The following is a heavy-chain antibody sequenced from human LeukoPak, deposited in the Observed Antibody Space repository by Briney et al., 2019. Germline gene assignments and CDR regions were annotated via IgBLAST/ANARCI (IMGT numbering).Heavy chain of an antibody. CDR3: AKGNEQWLADY. J-gene: IGHJ4*02. Sequence: GGSLRLSCAASGFTFSTQRMNWVRQAPGKGLEWVSSISTGSSYISYVDSVKGRFTISRDNAKNSLYLQVNSLRAEDTAVYYCAKGNEQWLADYWGQGTLVTVSS. CDR1: GFTFSTQR. D-gene: IGHD6-19*01. V-gene: IGHV3-21*01. CDR2: ISTGSSYI.